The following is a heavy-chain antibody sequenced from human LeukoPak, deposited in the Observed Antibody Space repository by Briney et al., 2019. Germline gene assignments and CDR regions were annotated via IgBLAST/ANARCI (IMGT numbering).Heavy chain of an antibody. D-gene: IGHD3-3*01. CDR1: GYSISSGYY. Sequence: PSETLSLTCTVSGYSISSGYYWGWIRQPPGKGLEWIGSIYHSGSTYYNPSLKSRVTISVDTSKNQFSLKLSSVTAADTAAYHCAREGRYDFWSGYYDYWGQGTLVTVSS. CDR2: IYHSGST. CDR3: AREGRYDFWSGYYDY. V-gene: IGHV4-38-2*02. J-gene: IGHJ4*02.